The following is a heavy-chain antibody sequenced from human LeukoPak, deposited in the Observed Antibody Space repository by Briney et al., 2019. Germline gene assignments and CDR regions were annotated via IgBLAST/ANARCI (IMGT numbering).Heavy chain of an antibody. CDR1: GGSFSGYY. D-gene: IGHD2-21*02. Sequence: SETLSLTCAVYGGSFSGYYWSWIRQPPGKGLEWIGEINHSGSANYNPSLKSRVTISVDKSKNQFSLKLSSVTAADTAVYYCARDIVVVTARYNWFDPWGQGTLVTVSS. V-gene: IGHV4-34*01. CDR3: ARDIVVVTARYNWFDP. CDR2: INHSGSA. J-gene: IGHJ5*02.